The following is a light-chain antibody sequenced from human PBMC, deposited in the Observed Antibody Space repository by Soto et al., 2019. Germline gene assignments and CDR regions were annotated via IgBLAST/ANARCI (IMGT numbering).Light chain of an antibody. CDR3: CSYAGSYTKV. CDR2: DVN. V-gene: IGLV2-11*01. CDR1: SSDVGGYGY. J-gene: IGLJ2*01. Sequence: QSALTQPRSVSGSPGQSVTISCTGTSSDVGGYGYVSWYQQHPGKAPKLMIYDVNKRPSGVPDRFSGSKSGNTASLTISGLQADDEADYYCCSYAGSYTKVFGGGTKLTVL.